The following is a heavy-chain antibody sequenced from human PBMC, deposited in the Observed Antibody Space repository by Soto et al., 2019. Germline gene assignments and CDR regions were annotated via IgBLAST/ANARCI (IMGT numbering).Heavy chain of an antibody. D-gene: IGHD3-10*01. CDR2: ISAYNGNT. CDR1: GYTFTSYG. Sequence: QVQLVQSGAEVKKPGASVKVSCKASGYTFTSYGISWVRQAPGQGLEWMGWISAYNGNTNYAQKLQARVTMTTDTSTSTAYLELRSLRSDDTVVYYCARDLISTYMVRGVKIDYWGKGTLVTVSS. V-gene: IGHV1-18*01. J-gene: IGHJ4*02. CDR3: ARDLISTYMVRGVKIDY.